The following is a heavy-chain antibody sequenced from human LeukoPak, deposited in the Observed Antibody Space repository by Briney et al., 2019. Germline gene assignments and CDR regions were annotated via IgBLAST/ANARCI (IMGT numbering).Heavy chain of an antibody. D-gene: IGHD3-3*01. J-gene: IGHJ5*02. CDR3: ARADFAIVGVIISCWFEP. CDR1: GGSFSGYY. V-gene: IGHV4-34*01. Sequence: SETLSLTCAAHGGSFSGYYWSWIRQPPGKGLEWIGEINPIGSTNYNPSLKSRVTISVDTSKNQFSLKLSSVAAAVNAVYYCARADFAIVGVIISCWFEPWGQGTLVTVSS. CDR2: INPIGST.